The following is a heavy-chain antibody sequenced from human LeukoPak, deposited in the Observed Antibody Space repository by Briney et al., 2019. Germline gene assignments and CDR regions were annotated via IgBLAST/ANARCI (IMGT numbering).Heavy chain of an antibody. CDR3: ATGITMVRGVICD. CDR1: GYTFTGYY. V-gene: IGHV1-2*02. Sequence: ASVKVSCKTSGYTFTGYYMHLVPQAPGQGLKRMGWINPNSGGTNYAQKFQGRVTMTRDTSISTAYMELSRLRSDDTAVYYCATGITMVRGVICDWGQGTLVTVSS. CDR2: INPNSGGT. D-gene: IGHD3-10*01. J-gene: IGHJ4*02.